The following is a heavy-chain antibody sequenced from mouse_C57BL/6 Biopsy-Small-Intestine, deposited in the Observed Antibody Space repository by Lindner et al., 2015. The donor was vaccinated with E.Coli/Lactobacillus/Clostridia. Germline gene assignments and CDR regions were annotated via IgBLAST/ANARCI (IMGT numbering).Heavy chain of an antibody. Sequence: VQLQESGAELVRPGTSVKVSCKASGYAFTNYLIEWIRQRPGQGLEWIGVLNPGSGGANYNEKFKGKATLTADKTSSTAYMQLSSLTSEDSAVYFCARRPDYFDYWGQGTTLTVSS. CDR1: GYAFTNYL. CDR3: ARRPDYFDY. J-gene: IGHJ2*01. V-gene: IGHV1-54*01. CDR2: LNPGSGGA.